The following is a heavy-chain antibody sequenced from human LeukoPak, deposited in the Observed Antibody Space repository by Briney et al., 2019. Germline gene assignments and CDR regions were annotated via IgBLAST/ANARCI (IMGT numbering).Heavy chain of an antibody. J-gene: IGHJ4*02. Sequence: GASVKVSCKASGYTFTGYYMHWVRQAPGQGLEWMGWINPNSGGTDYAQNFQGRVTMTRDTSISTAYMELSGLRSDDTAVYYCARILHWNDLYYFDYWGQGTLVTVSS. CDR1: GYTFTGYY. D-gene: IGHD1-1*01. CDR3: ARILHWNDLYYFDY. V-gene: IGHV1-2*02. CDR2: INPNSGGT.